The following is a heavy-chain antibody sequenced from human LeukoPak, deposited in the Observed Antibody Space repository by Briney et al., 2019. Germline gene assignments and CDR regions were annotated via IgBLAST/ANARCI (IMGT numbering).Heavy chain of an antibody. CDR2: ISSSGSTI. CDR3: AELGITMIGGV. D-gene: IGHD3-10*02. CDR1: GFTFSDFW. J-gene: IGHJ6*04. Sequence: GGSLRLSCAASGFTFSDFWMNWVRQAPGKGLEWVSYISSSGSTIYYADSVKGRFTISRDNAKNSLYLQMNSLRAEDTAVYYCAELGITMIGGVWGKGTTVTISS. V-gene: IGHV3-11*04.